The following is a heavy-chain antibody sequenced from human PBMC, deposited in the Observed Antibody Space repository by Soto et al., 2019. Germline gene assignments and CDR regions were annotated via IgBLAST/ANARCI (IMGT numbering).Heavy chain of an antibody. Sequence: QVQLQQWGAGLLKPSETLSLTCAVYGGSFSGYYWSWIRQPPGKGLEWIGEINHSGSTNYNPSLKSRVTISVDTSKNQFSLKLSSATAADTAMYYCARGVSQDIVVVPAAISPGIYYFDYWGQGTLLTVSS. J-gene: IGHJ4*02. CDR3: ARGVSQDIVVVPAAISPGIYYFDY. D-gene: IGHD2-2*01. CDR2: INHSGST. V-gene: IGHV4-34*01. CDR1: GGSFSGYY.